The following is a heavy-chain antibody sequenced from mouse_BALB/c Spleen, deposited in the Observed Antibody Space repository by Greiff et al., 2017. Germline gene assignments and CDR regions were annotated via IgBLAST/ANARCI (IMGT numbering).Heavy chain of an antibody. V-gene: IGHV5-6*02. CDR2: ISSGGSYT. Sequence: DVKLVESGGDLVKPGGSLKLSCAASGFTFSSYGMSWVRQTPDKRLEWVATISSGGSYTYYPDSVKGRFTISRDNAKNTLYLQMSSLKSEDTAMYYCARLGDDYDGFDYWGQGTTLTVSS. CDR3: ARLGDDYDGFDY. J-gene: IGHJ2*01. CDR1: GFTFSSYG. D-gene: IGHD2-4*01.